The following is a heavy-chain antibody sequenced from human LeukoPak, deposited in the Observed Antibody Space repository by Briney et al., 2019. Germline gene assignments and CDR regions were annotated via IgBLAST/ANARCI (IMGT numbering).Heavy chain of an antibody. CDR2: INPNSGGT. CDR3: ARDDTDSPLHY. D-gene: IGHD2-15*01. V-gene: IGHV1-2*04. CDR1: GYTFTGYY. J-gene: IGHJ4*02. Sequence: ASVKVSCKASGYTFTGYYMHWVRQAPGQGLEWMGWINPNSGGTNYAQKFQGWVTMTRDTSISTAYMELNRLRSDDTAVYYCARDDTDSPLHYWGQGTLVTVSS.